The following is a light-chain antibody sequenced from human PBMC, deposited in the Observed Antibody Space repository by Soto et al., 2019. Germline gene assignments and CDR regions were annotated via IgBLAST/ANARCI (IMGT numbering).Light chain of an antibody. J-gene: IGLJ1*01. CDR3: GSITSSSTSV. Sequence: QSALSQPASVPGSPGQSITISCTGTSSDVGGYEYVSWYQHQPGKAPKLIIYDVTNRPSGVSNRFSGSKSGNTASLTISGIQTEDEADYYCGSITSSSTSVFGTGTKVTVL. CDR1: SSDVGGYEY. V-gene: IGLV2-14*01. CDR2: DVT.